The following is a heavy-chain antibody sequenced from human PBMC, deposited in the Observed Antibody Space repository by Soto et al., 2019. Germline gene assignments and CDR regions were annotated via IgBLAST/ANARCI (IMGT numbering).Heavy chain of an antibody. CDR2: ITSSGSTI. V-gene: IGHV3-11*01. J-gene: IGHJ4*02. Sequence: KPGGSLRLSCAASGFTFSDYYMSWIRQAPGKGLEWVSYITSSGSTIYYAESVKGRFTISRDNAKNSVYLQMDSLRAEDTAVYYCAREWIVVPPGGSSGDYWGQGTLVTVSS. CDR3: AREWIVVPPGGSSGDY. D-gene: IGHD2-2*01. CDR1: GFTFSDYY.